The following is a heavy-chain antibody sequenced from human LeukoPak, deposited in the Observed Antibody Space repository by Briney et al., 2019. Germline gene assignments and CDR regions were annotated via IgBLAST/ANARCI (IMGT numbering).Heavy chain of an antibody. D-gene: IGHD4-17*01. CDR2: IIPILGIA. CDR3: AIDYGDYPGW. V-gene: IGHV1-69*04. J-gene: IGHJ1*01. CDR1: GGTFSSYA. Sequence: SVKVSYKASGGTFSSYAISWVRQAPGQGLEWMGRIIPILGIANYAQKFQGRVTMTRDTSTSTVYMELSSLRSEGTAVYYCAIDYGDYPGWWGQGTLVTVSS.